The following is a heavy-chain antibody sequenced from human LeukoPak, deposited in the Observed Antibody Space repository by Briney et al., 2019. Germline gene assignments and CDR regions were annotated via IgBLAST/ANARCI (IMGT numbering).Heavy chain of an antibody. D-gene: IGHD3-10*01. J-gene: IGHJ4*02. V-gene: IGHV3-23*01. CDR3: AKDRDGSARYYPIFDY. CDR2: ISGSGGTT. Sequence: PGGSLRLSCAASGFTFSSYAMNWVRQSPGKGLEWVSTISGSGGTTFYEDSVKGRFTISRDNSMNTLYLQMNSLRADDTAVYYCAKDRDGSARYYPIFDYWGQGTQVTVSS. CDR1: GFTFSSYA.